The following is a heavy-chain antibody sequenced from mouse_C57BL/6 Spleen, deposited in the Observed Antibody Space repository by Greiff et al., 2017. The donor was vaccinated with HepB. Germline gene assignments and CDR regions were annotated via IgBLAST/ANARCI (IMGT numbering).Heavy chain of an antibody. D-gene: IGHD5-5*01. CDR2: ISDGGSYT. CDR1: GFTFSSYA. Sequence: EVQLVESGGGLVKPGGSLKLSCAASGFTFSSYAMSWVRQTPEKRLEWVATISDGGSYTYYPDNVKGRFTISRDNAKNNLYLHMRHLKSEDTAMYYCARDPLPFPYWGQGTLVTVSA. V-gene: IGHV5-4*01. CDR3: ARDPLPFPY. J-gene: IGHJ3*01.